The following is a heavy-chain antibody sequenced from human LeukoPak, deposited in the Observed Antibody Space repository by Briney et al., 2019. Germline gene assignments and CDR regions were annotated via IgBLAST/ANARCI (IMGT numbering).Heavy chain of an antibody. V-gene: IGHV3-23*01. CDR3: AKGSYYDSSGSFYFDY. CDR2: ISGSGDNT. D-gene: IGHD3-22*01. Sequence: GGSLRLSCAASGFTFSSYAMSWVRQAPGKGLEWVSGISGSGDNTYYADSVKGRFTISRDNSKNTLYVQVNSLGTVDTAAYYCAKGSYYDSSGSFYFDYWGQGTLVTVSS. J-gene: IGHJ4*02. CDR1: GFTFSSYA.